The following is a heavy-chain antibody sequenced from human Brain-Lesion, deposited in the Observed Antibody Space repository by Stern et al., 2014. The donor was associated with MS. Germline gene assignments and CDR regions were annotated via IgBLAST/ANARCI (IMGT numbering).Heavy chain of an antibody. CDR1: GGTFSSYT. CDR3: ARESTGDAFDI. CDR2: IISLLDIA. V-gene: IGHV1-69*09. J-gene: IGHJ3*02. Sequence: VQLVASGAEAKKPGSSMKVSCKTSGGTFSSYTITSVRQAPGQGLEWMGRIISLLDIADYAQKFQGRVTITADKSTSTAYMELSSLRSEDTAVYYCARESTGDAFDIWGQGTMVTVSS. D-gene: IGHD3-10*01.